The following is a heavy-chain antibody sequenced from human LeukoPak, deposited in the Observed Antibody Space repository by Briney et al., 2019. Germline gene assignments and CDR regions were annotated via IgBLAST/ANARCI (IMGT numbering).Heavy chain of an antibody. CDR1: GYTLTELS. CDR3: ATVLPQHITIFGVVIRPGSGGDAFDI. V-gene: IGHV1-24*01. D-gene: IGHD3-3*01. CDR2: FDPEDGET. Sequence: ASVKVSCKVSGYTLTELSVHWVRQAPGKGLEWMGGFDPEDGETIYAQKFQGRVTMTEDTSTDTAYMELSSLRSEDTAVYYCATVLPQHITIFGVVIRPGSGGDAFDIWGQGTMVTVSS. J-gene: IGHJ3*02.